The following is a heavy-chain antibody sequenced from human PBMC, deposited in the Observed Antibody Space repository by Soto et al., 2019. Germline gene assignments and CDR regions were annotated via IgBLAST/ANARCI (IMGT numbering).Heavy chain of an antibody. D-gene: IGHD2-2*01. J-gene: IGHJ4*02. Sequence: GWSLRLSCAASGFTVTTTHMGWVRQAPGKGLEWVSFVYSSGTIYYIDSVKGRFTMSRDTSKSTVYLQMNSLRAEDTAVYYCARPLHRYDGPDYWGQGILVTVSS. CDR2: VYSSGTI. V-gene: IGHV3-53*01. CDR3: ARPLHRYDGPDY. CDR1: GFTVTTTH.